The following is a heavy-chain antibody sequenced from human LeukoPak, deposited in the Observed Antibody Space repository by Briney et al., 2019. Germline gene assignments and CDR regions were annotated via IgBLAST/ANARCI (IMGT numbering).Heavy chain of an antibody. D-gene: IGHD2-15*01. CDR2: IIPIFGTA. CDR3: ARSNIVVVVAARQGAFDI. CDR1: GGTFSSYA. J-gene: IGHJ3*02. Sequence: SVKVSCKASGGTFSSYAISWVRQAPGQGLEWMGGIIPIFGTANYAQKFQGRVTITTDESTSTAYMELSSLRSEDTAVYYCARSNIVVVVAARQGAFDIWGQGTMVTVSS. V-gene: IGHV1-69*05.